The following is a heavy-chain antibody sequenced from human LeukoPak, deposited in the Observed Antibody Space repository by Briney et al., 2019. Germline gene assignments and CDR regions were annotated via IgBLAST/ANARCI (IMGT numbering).Heavy chain of an antibody. V-gene: IGHV3-7*01. CDR1: GFTFSSYW. Sequence: GGSLRLSCAASGFTFSSYWMSWVRQAPGKGLEWVANIKQDGSEKYYVDSVKGRFTISRDNAKNTLYLQMNSLRAEDTAVYYCARAYDSSGYYGLFGYWGQGTLVTVSS. J-gene: IGHJ4*02. CDR2: IKQDGSEK. CDR3: ARAYDSSGYYGLFGY. D-gene: IGHD3-22*01.